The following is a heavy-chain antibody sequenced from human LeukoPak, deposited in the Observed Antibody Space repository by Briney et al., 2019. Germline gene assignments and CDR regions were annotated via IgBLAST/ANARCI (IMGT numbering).Heavy chain of an antibody. J-gene: IGHJ6*02. V-gene: IGHV3-7*03. CDR3: ARGDGLDV. Sequence: GGSLRLSCVASGFIFSNYGMHWVRQAPGKGLEWVASINHNGNVNYYVDSVKGRFTISRDNAKNPLYLQMSNLRAEDTAVYFCARGDGLDVWGQGATVTVSS. D-gene: IGHD3-16*01. CDR1: GFIFSNYG. CDR2: INHNGNVN.